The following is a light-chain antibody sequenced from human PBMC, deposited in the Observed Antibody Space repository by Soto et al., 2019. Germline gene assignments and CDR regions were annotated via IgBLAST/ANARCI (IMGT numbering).Light chain of an antibody. V-gene: IGLV1-40*01. CDR3: QSSDSSLSVV. Sequence: QTVVTQPPSVSGAPGQRVTISCTGSSSNIGAGYDVHWYQQLPGTAPKHLISGNDNRPSGVPDRFSGSKSGTSASLAITGLQPEDEAEYYCQSSDSSLSVVFGGGTKLTVL. CDR2: GND. CDR1: SSNIGAGYD. J-gene: IGLJ3*02.